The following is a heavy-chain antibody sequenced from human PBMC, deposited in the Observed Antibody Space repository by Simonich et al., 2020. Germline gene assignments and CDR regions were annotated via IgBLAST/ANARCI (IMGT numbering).Heavy chain of an antibody. CDR2: IKPNSGGT. CDR3: TRVPVIYYSFGMDV. CDR1: GYTFLGYY. D-gene: IGHD2-21*01. J-gene: IGHJ6*02. Sequence: GAEVKKPGDSVKDSCKDSGYTFLGYYTHWVGQAPGPGLEWMGRIKPNSGGTNYAQKCQGRVTMPRDTSISTAYMELSRLRSDDTAGYYCTRVPVIYYSFGMDVWGQGTTVTVSS. V-gene: IGHV1-2*06.